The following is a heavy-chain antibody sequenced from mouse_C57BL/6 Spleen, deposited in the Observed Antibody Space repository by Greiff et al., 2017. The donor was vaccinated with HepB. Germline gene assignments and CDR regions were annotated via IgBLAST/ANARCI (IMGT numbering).Heavy chain of an antibody. Sequence: VQLQQSGPELVKPGASVKISCKASGYAFSSSWMNWVKQRPGKGLEWIGRIYPGDGDTNYNGKLKGKATLTADKSSSTAYMQLSSLTSEDSAVYFCARWLLRDWYFDVWGTGTTVTVSS. V-gene: IGHV1-82*01. D-gene: IGHD2-3*01. CDR1: GYAFSSSW. J-gene: IGHJ1*03. CDR3: ARWLLRDWYFDV. CDR2: IYPGDGDT.